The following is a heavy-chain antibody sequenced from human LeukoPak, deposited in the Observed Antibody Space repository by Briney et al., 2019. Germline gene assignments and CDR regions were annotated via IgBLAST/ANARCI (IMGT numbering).Heavy chain of an antibody. CDR3: ARDLEDQNAFDI. CDR2: IYYSGST. J-gene: IGHJ3*02. D-gene: IGHD5-24*01. CDR1: GGSISSGGYS. V-gene: IGHV4-61*08. Sequence: SETLSLTCAVSGGSISSGGYSWSWIRQPPGKGLEWIGYIYYSGSTNYNPSLKSRVTISVDTSKNQFSLKLSSVTAADTAVYYCARDLEDQNAFDIWGQGTMVTVSS.